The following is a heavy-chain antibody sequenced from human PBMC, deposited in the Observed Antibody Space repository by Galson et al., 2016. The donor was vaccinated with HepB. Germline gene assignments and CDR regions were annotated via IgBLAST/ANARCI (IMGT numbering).Heavy chain of an antibody. CDR2: ISYDGTYQ. V-gene: IGHV3-30*04. J-gene: IGHJ5*02. D-gene: IGHD6-19*01. CDR1: GFTSSNYV. Sequence: LRLSCAASGFTSSNYVMHWVRQAPGKGLEWVAVISYDGTYQLYADSVRGRFTISRDNFNNTLYLQMNSLRTEDTAVYYCARELSLVPGKGGHFDLWGQGTLVTVSS. CDR3: ARELSLVPGKGGHFDL.